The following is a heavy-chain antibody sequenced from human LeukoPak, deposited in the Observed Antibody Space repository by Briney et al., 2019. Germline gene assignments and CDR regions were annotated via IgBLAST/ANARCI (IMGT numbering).Heavy chain of an antibody. D-gene: IGHD5-18*01. J-gene: IGHJ4*02. V-gene: IGHV3-74*01. CDR1: GFTFSTSW. CDR2: INSVGSPT. CDR3: VRENRGYNHGYFDY. Sequence: GGSLRLSCAASGFTFSTSWMHWVRQAPGQGLVWVSRINSVGSPTNYADSVKGRFTVSRDNAKNTLFLQMNSLRAEDTAIYFCVRENRGYNHGYFDYWDQGTRDSVSS.